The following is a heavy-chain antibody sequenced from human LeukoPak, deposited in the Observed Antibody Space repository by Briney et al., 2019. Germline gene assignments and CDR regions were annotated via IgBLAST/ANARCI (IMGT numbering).Heavy chain of an antibody. CDR1: GYSFTSYW. CDR2: IYPGDSDT. Sequence: GESLKISCKGSGYSFTSYWIGWVRQMPGKGLEWMGIIYPGDSDTGYSPSFQGQVTISADKSISTAYLQWSSLKASDTAMYYCARAIMITFGEHLGAFDIWGQGTMVTVSS. V-gene: IGHV5-51*01. CDR3: ARAIMITFGEHLGAFDI. J-gene: IGHJ3*02. D-gene: IGHD3-16*01.